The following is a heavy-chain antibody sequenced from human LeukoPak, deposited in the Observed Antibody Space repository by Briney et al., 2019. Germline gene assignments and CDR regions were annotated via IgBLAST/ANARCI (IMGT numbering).Heavy chain of an antibody. CDR3: ARVHCSSTSCHGYYGMDV. CDR1: GFTFSSYG. J-gene: IGHJ6*04. V-gene: IGHV3-33*01. D-gene: IGHD2-2*01. Sequence: GRSLRLSCAASGFTFSSYGMHWVRQAPGKGLEWVAVIWYDGSNKYYADSVKGRFTISRDNSKNTLYLQMNSLRAEDTAVYYCARVHCSSTSCHGYYGMDVWGKGTTVTVSS. CDR2: IWYDGSNK.